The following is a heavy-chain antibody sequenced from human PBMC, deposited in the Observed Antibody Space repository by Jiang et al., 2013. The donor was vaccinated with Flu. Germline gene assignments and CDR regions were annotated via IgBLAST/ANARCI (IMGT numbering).Heavy chain of an antibody. V-gene: IGHV4-4*02. CDR2: IYHSGGT. CDR3: ASLGAAAGQG. Sequence: GSGLVKPSGTLSLTCAVSGGSISSTNWWTWVRQPPGKGLEWIGEIYHSGGTDYNPSLKSRVAISLDKSKNQFSLKLSSVTAADTAVYYCASLGAAAGQGWGQGSLVTVSS. J-gene: IGHJ4*02. D-gene: IGHD6-13*01. CDR1: GGSISSTNW.